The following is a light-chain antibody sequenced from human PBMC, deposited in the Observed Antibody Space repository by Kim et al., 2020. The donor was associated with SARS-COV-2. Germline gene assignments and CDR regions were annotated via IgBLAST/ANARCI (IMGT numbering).Light chain of an antibody. J-gene: IGLJ3*02. V-gene: IGLV1-44*01. CDR2: SDE. CDR1: SSNIGTYT. CDR3: AVWDDSLNAWV. Sequence: ELTQPPSASGTPGQRVTISCSGSSSNIGTYTLHWYQQFSGTAPKLLIFSDEQRPSGIPDRFSGSKSGTSASLAISGLQSDDEADYYCAVWDDSLNAWVFGGGAQLTVL.